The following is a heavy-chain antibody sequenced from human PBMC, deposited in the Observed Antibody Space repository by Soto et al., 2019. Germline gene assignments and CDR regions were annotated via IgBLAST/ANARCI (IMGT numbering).Heavy chain of an antibody. J-gene: IGHJ6*01. CDR2: ISGSSSNI. CDR1: GFTFSTYT. D-gene: IGHD1-26*01. V-gene: IGHV3-21*01. Sequence: GGSLRLSCVASGFTFSTYTMSWVRQAPGAGLEWVTSISGSSSNIYYAGSVKGRFTVSRGNAKNSLHLQLTGLRVEDTAFYYCASKKSGSWDVWGQGTTVTVSS. CDR3: ASKKSGSWDV.